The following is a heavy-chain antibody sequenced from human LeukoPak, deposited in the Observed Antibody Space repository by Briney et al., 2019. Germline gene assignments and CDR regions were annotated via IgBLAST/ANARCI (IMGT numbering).Heavy chain of an antibody. CDR1: ADSLSSGGHY. V-gene: IGHV4-31*03. Sequence: SQTLSLTCTVSADSLSSGGHYWAWIRLFPGKGLESIGFIHHSGRSRHNPSLKDRVAISVDTSRKQFALKLSSVTAADTAMYYCARGGNRFGGFYFDYWGQGIQVIVSS. J-gene: IGHJ4*02. CDR2: IHHSGRS. CDR3: ARGGNRFGGFYFDY. D-gene: IGHD3-10*01.